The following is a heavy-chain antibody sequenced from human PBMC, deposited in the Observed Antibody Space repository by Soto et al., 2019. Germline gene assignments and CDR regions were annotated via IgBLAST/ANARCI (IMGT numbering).Heavy chain of an antibody. CDR1: GYTFTSYG. V-gene: IGHV1-18*04. CDR2: ISAYSGNT. CDR3: ARHIVVVKAAHRYYYGMDV. D-gene: IGHD2-2*01. Sequence: EASVKVSCKASGYTFTSYGISWVRQAPGQGLEWMGWISAYSGNTNYAQKLQGRVTMTTDTSTSTAYMELRSLRSDDTAVYYCARHIVVVKAAHRYYYGMDVWGQGTTVTVSS. J-gene: IGHJ6*02.